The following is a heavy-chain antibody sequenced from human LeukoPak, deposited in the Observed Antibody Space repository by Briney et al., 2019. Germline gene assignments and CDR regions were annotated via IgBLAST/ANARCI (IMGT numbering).Heavy chain of an antibody. J-gene: IGHJ4*02. CDR1: GFTFSSYS. Sequence: GGSLRLSCAASGFTFSSYSMNWVRQAPGKGLEWVSSISSSSSYIYYADSVKGRFTISRDNAKNSLCLQMNSLRAEDTAVYYCASVVTSADLEDYWGQGTLVTVSS. CDR2: ISSSSSYI. CDR3: ASVVTSADLEDY. D-gene: IGHD2-2*01. V-gene: IGHV3-21*01.